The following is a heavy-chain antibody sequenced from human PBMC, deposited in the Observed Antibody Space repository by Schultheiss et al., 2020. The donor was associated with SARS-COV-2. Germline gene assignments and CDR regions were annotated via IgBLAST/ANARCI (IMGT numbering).Heavy chain of an antibody. CDR1: GYTFTSYG. J-gene: IGHJ5*02. V-gene: IGHV7-4-1*02. Sequence: ASVKVSCKASGYTFTSYGISWVRQAPGQGLEWMGWINTNTGNPTYAQGFTGRFVFSLDTSVSTVYLQISSLKAEDTAVYYCATVPRIVVVPAGGWFDPWGQGTLVTVSS. CDR3: ATVPRIVVVPAGGWFDP. D-gene: IGHD2-2*01. CDR2: INTNTGNP.